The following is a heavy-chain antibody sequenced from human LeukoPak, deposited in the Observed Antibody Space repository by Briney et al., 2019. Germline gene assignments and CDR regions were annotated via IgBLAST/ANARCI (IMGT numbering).Heavy chain of an antibody. CDR3: ARSVSWGLLVRDDAFDI. V-gene: IGHV4-59*08. J-gene: IGHJ3*02. D-gene: IGHD2-21*01. Sequence: SETLSLPCTVSGGSISSYHWIWIRQPPGKGLEWIGYIHYSGSTNYNPSLKSRVTTSVDTSKKQFSLKLRSVTAADTAVYYCARSVSWGLLVRDDAFDIWGQGTMVTVSS. CDR1: GGSISSYH. CDR2: IHYSGST.